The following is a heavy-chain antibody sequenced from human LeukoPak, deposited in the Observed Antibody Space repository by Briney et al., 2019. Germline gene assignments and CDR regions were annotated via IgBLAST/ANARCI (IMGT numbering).Heavy chain of an antibody. CDR1: GFTFSNYA. CDR3: AKHGHNCLDY. D-gene: IGHD5-24*01. Sequence: GGSLRLSCAASGFTFSNYAMSWVSQAPGKGLEWVSIITDSAISTYYADSVKGRFTISRDNSEKTLYLQMNNLRAEDTAVYYCAKHGHNCLDYWGQGTLVTVSS. J-gene: IGHJ4*02. CDR2: ITDSAIST. V-gene: IGHV3-23*01.